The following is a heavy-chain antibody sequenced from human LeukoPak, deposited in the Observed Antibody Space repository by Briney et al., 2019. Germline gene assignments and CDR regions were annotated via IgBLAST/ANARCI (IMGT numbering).Heavy chain of an antibody. CDR2: ISYSGST. CDR3: ARGVEMATINPAY. D-gene: IGHD5-24*01. Sequence: SETLSLTCTVSGGSISNYFWSWIRQPPGKGLEWIGYISYSGSTKYNPSLKSRVTISVGTSKNQFSLKLSSVTAADTAVYYCARGVEMATINPAYWGQGTLVTVSS. CDR1: GGSISNYF. V-gene: IGHV4-59*01. J-gene: IGHJ4*02.